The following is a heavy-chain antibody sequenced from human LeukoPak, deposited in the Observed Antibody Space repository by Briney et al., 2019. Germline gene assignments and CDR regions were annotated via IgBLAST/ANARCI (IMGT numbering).Heavy chain of an antibody. J-gene: IGHJ4*02. CDR1: GGTFSSYA. D-gene: IGHD6-13*01. CDR3: ASTGYSSSWYGVFDY. Sequence: SVKVSCKASGGTFSSYAISWVRQAPGQGLEWMGGIIPIFGTANYAQKFQGRVTITADESTSTAYMELSSLRSEDTAVYYCASTGYSSSWYGVFDYWGQGTLVTVSS. V-gene: IGHV1-69*13. CDR2: IIPIFGTA.